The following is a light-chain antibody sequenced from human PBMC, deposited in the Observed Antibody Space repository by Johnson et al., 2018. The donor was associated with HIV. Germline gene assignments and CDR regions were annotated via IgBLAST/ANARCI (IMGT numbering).Light chain of an antibody. V-gene: IGLV1-51*01. J-gene: IGLJ1*01. CDR3: GTWDSGLRAGV. CDR1: SSNIGNNY. Sequence: QPVLTQPPSVSAAPGQKVTISCSGSSSNIGNNYVSWYQQLPGTAPKLLIYDNDKRPSGIPDRFSGSKSGTSATPDISGLQTGDDADYYSGTWDSGLRAGVFGTGTKVTVL. CDR2: DND.